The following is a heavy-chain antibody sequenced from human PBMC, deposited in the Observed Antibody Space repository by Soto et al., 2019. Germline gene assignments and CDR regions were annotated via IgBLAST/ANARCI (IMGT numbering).Heavy chain of an antibody. D-gene: IGHD2-15*01. CDR3: ARDRGCSGGICYRDLDY. CDR1: GFTFSSYA. J-gene: IGHJ4*02. CDR2: ISSNGGST. V-gene: IGHV3-64*01. Sequence: PGGSLRLSCAASGFTFSSYAMHWVRQAPGKGLEYVSAISSNGGSTYYANSVKGRFTISRDNSKNSLYLHMNSLSAEDTAVYYCARDRGCSGGICYRDLDYWGQGTLVTVS.